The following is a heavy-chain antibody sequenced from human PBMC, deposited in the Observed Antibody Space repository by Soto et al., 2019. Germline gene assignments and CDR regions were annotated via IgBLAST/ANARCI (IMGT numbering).Heavy chain of an antibody. CDR3: ARGYCSSTSCGMDV. CDR1: GGTFSSYG. CDR2: IIPIFGTA. D-gene: IGHD2-2*01. J-gene: IGHJ6*02. Sequence: SVKVSCKASGGTFSSYGISWVRQAPGQGLEWMGGIIPIFGTANYAQKFQGRVTITADESTCTAYMELSSLRSEDTAVYYCARGYCSSTSCGMDVWGQGPTVTVSS. V-gene: IGHV1-69*13.